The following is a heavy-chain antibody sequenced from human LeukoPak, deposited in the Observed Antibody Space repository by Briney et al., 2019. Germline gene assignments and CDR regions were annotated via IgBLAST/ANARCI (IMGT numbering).Heavy chain of an antibody. CDR1: GFTFSTYS. V-gene: IGHV3-30*18. Sequence: GGSLRLSCAASGFTFSTYSMNWVRQAPGKGLEWVAVISYDGSNKYYADSVKGRFTISRDNSKNTLYLQMNSLRAEDTAVYYCAKITGKGRHYFDYWGQGTLVTVSS. CDR3: AKITGKGRHYFDY. J-gene: IGHJ4*02. CDR2: ISYDGSNK. D-gene: IGHD1-20*01.